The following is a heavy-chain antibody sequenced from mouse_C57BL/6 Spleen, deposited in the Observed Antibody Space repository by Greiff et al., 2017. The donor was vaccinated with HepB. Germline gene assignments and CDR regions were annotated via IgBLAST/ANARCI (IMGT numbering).Heavy chain of an antibody. D-gene: IGHD2-5*01. CDR3: ASCDYYSNPAWFAY. Sequence: EVKLMESGGDLVKPGGSLKLSCAASGFTFCSYCMSWVRQSPDKRLEWVATISSGGSYTYYPDSVKGRFTISRDNAKSTLYLQMSSLRSEDTAMYYCASCDYYSNPAWFAYWGQGTLVTVSA. V-gene: IGHV5-6*01. CDR2: ISSGGSYT. J-gene: IGHJ3*01. CDR1: GFTFCSYC.